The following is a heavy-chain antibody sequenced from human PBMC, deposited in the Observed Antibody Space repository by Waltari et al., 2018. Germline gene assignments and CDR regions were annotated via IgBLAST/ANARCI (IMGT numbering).Heavy chain of an antibody. CDR3: ARGDPTAGAIDY. CDR1: GFLLRTYD. CDR2: IGAAGET. V-gene: IGHV3-13*01. D-gene: IGHD3-9*01. Sequence: EVQLVESGGGLVQPGGSLRLSCAASGFLLRTYDMHWVRQVRGTGLEWVASIGAAGETKYLDSVKGRFTISRESAKNSLNLQMNSLTGGDTAVYHCARGDPTAGAIDYWGQGTLVTVSS. J-gene: IGHJ4*02.